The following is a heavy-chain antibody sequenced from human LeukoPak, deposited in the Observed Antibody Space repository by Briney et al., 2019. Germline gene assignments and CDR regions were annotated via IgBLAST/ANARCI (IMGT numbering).Heavy chain of an antibody. D-gene: IGHD2-2*01. J-gene: IGHJ4*02. V-gene: IGHV4-39*01. CDR1: GGSISSSSYH. Sequence: SETLSLTCTVSGGSISSSSYHWGWIRQPPGKGLEWLGSIYYSGITYYNPSLESRVTILVDTSKNQFSLNMSSLTAADTAMYCCASPLGYCSSTNCYGEYWGQGTLVSVSS. CDR2: IYYSGIT. CDR3: ASPLGYCSSTNCYGEY.